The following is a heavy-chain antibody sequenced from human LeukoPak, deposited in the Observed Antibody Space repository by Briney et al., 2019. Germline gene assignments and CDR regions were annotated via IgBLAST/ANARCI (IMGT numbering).Heavy chain of an antibody. CDR1: GFSFSDSA. D-gene: IGHD5-18*01. Sequence: GGSLRLSCAASGFSFSDSAMHWVRQASGKGLEWVCRIRDKANNYATAYAASVKGRFTISRDDSRNTAYLQMSSLKTEDTAVYYCTTVYTATFDYWGQGTLDTVPS. CDR2: IRDKANNYAT. V-gene: IGHV3-73*01. J-gene: IGHJ4*02. CDR3: TTVYTATFDY.